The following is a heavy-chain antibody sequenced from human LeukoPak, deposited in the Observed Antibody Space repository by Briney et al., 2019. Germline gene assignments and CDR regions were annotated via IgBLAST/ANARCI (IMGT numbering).Heavy chain of an antibody. CDR2: IIPIFGTA. Sequence: GASVKVSCKASGGTFSSYAISWVRQAPGQGLEWMGGIIPIFGTANYAQKFQGRVTITADESTSTAYMELSSLRSEDTAVYYCASLSNISKRYSGLYYFDYWGQGTLVTVSS. J-gene: IGHJ4*02. CDR1: GGTFSSYA. V-gene: IGHV1-69*13. CDR3: ASLSNISKRYSGLYYFDY. D-gene: IGHD5-12*01.